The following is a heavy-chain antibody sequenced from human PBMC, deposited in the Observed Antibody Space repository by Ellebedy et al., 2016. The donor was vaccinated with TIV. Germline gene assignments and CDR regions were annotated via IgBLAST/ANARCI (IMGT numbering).Heavy chain of an antibody. CDR3: TRERRGFLDY. J-gene: IGHJ4*02. Sequence: PGGSLRLSCAASGFTFSIYAMSWVRQAPGKGLEWVSLISGSGDSTYYADSVKGRFTITRDISKNTLYLQMNALTGEDAAVYYCTRERRGFLDYWGQGTPVMSPQ. V-gene: IGHV3-23*01. CDR2: ISGSGDST. CDR1: GFTFSIYA.